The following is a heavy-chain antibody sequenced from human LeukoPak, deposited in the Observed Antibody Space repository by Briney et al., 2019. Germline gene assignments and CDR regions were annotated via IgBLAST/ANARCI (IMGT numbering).Heavy chain of an antibody. CDR3: ARDQSGSGGHNNDAFDI. J-gene: IGHJ3*02. CDR2: LHASGST. V-gene: IGHV4-4*07. CDR1: GGSISNYY. D-gene: IGHD3-16*01. Sequence: SETLSLTCSVSGGSISNYYGNWIRQPAGKGLEWIGRLHASGSTRYNPSFGTRVTMSADTSKNQLSLKLTSVTAADTALYFCARDQSGSGGHNNDAFDIWGQGTMVTVYS.